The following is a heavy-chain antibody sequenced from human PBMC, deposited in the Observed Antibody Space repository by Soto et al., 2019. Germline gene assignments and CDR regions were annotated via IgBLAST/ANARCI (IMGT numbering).Heavy chain of an antibody. V-gene: IGHV3-23*01. Sequence: EVQVLESGGGLVQPGGSLRLSCEGSGFTVSSHAMTWIRQAPGKGPEWVSTVTADGGTYYADSVKGRFAMSRDTSENTLYVQLNSRGAEDTDASYCAPHVSCSGGSCQYDAFAIRGQGTMVTVSS. J-gene: IGHJ3*02. CDR1: GFTVSSHA. D-gene: IGHD2-15*01. CDR3: APHVSCSGGSCQYDAFAI. CDR2: VTADGGT.